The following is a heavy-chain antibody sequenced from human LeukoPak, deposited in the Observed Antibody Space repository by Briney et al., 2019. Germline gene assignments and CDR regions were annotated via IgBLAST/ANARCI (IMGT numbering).Heavy chain of an antibody. J-gene: IGHJ4*02. CDR3: AKDQNWRISSGYPPDY. CDR1: GGTFSSYA. D-gene: IGHD3-22*01. Sequence: SVKVSCKASGGTFSSYAISWVRQAPGQGLEWMGGIIPIFGTANYAQKFQGRVTITADESTSTAYMELNSLRAEDTAVYYCAKDQNWRISSGYPPDYWGQGTLVTVSS. CDR2: IIPIFGTA. V-gene: IGHV1-69*13.